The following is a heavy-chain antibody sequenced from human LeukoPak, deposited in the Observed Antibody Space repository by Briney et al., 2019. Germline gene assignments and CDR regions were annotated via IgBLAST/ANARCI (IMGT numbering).Heavy chain of an antibody. CDR1: GGSISSYY. J-gene: IGHJ6*02. D-gene: IGHD5-18*01. CDR3: ARGHGYSYGYDYYYHGMDV. CDR2: IYYSGST. Sequence: SETLSLTCTVSGGSISSYYWSWIRQPPGKGLEWIGYIYYSGSTNYNPSLKSRVTISVDTSKNQFSLRLNSVTAADTAVYYCARGHGYSYGYDYYYHGMDVWGQGTAVTVSS. V-gene: IGHV4-59*01.